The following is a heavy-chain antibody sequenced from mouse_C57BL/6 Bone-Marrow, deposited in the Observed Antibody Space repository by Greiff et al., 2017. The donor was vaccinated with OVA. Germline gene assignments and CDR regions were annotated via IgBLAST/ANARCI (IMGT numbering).Heavy chain of an antibody. CDR3: ARKVYYYGSSYTLYFDV. Sequence: VQLKESGPELVKPGASVKISCKASGYSFTDYNMNWVKQSNGKSLEWIGVINPNYGTTSYNQKFKGKATLTVDQSSSTAYMQLNSLTSEDSAVYYCARKVYYYGSSYTLYFDVWGTGTTVTVSS. J-gene: IGHJ1*03. CDR1: GYSFTDYN. V-gene: IGHV1-39*01. D-gene: IGHD1-1*01. CDR2: INPNYGTT.